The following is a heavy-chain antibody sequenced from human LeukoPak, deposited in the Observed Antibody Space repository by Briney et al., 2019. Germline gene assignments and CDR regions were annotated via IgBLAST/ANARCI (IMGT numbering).Heavy chain of an antibody. Sequence: GGSLRLSCAASGFTFSSYAMSWVRQAPGKGLEWVSAISGSGGSTYYADSVKGRFTISRDNSKNTLYPQMNSLRAEDTAVYYCAKGLRGSGYYGEDYWGQGTLVTVSS. V-gene: IGHV3-23*01. D-gene: IGHD3-22*01. CDR1: GFTFSSYA. CDR3: AKGLRGSGYYGEDY. CDR2: ISGSGGST. J-gene: IGHJ4*02.